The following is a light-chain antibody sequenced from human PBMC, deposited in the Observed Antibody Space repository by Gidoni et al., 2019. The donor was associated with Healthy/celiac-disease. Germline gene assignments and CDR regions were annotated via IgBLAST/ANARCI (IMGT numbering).Light chain of an antibody. J-gene: IGKJ3*01. CDR3: QQYGSSPFT. CDR2: GAS. V-gene: IGKV3-20*01. Sequence: EIVLTQYPGTLSLSQGERATLSCRASQSVSSSYLAWYQQKPGQAPRLLIYGASSRATGIPDRFSGSGSGTDFTLTISRLDPEYFAVYYCQQYGSSPFTFXPXTKVDIK. CDR1: QSVSSSY.